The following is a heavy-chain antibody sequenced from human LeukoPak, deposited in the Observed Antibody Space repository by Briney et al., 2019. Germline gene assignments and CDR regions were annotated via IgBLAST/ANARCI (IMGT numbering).Heavy chain of an antibody. V-gene: IGHV4-34*01. D-gene: IGHD6-13*01. J-gene: IGHJ3*02. Sequence: KPGGSLRLSCAASGFIFTNAWMNWVRQPPGKGLEWIGEINHSGSTNYNPSLKSRVTISVDTSKNQFSLKLSSVTAADTAVYYCARSRRPPPAAGRHAFDIWGQGTMVTVSS. CDR2: INHSGST. CDR1: GFIFTNAW. CDR3: ARSRRPPPAAGRHAFDI.